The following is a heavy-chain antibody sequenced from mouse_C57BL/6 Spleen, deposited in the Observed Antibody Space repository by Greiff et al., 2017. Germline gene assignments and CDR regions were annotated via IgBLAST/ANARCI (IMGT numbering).Heavy chain of an antibody. Sequence: QVKLQESGAELVKPGASVKISCKASGYAFSSYWMNWVKQRPGKGLEWIGQIYPGDGDTNYNGKFKGKATLTADKSSSTAYMQLSSLTSEDSAVYFCARNDYGSSFPQAWFAYWGQGTLVTVSA. D-gene: IGHD1-1*01. CDR1: GYAFSSYW. J-gene: IGHJ3*01. CDR2: IYPGDGDT. V-gene: IGHV1-80*01. CDR3: ARNDYGSSFPQAWFAY.